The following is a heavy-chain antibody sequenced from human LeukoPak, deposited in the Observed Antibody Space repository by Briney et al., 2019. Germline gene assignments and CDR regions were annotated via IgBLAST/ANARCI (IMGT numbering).Heavy chain of an antibody. D-gene: IGHD5-18*01. CDR3: ASSNGYSYYYYYGMDV. CDR2: IYYSGST. J-gene: IGHJ6*02. CDR1: GGSISSYY. Sequence: TSETLSLTCTISGGSISSYYWSWIRQPPGKGLEWIGYIYYSGSTNYIPSLKSRVTISVDTSKNQFSLKVSSVTAADTAVYYCASSNGYSYYYYYGMDVWGQGTTVTVSS. V-gene: IGHV4-59*01.